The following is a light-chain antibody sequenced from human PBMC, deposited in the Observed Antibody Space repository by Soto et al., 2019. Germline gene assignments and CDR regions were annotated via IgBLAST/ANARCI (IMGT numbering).Light chain of an antibody. CDR1: SSDVGGYNY. CDR3: SSYTSSSTLEGYV. CDR2: DVS. V-gene: IGLV2-14*01. Sequence: QSALTQPASVSGSPGQSITISCTGTSSDVGGYNYVSWYQQHPGKAPKLMIYDVSNRPSGVSNRFSGSKSGNTASLTISGLQAEDEADYYCSSYTSSSTLEGYVFGTWTKVTVL. J-gene: IGLJ1*01.